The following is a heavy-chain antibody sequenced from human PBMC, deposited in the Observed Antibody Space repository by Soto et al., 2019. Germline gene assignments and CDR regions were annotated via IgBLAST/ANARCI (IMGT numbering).Heavy chain of an antibody. J-gene: IGHJ4*02. D-gene: IGHD6-13*01. V-gene: IGHV3-7*01. CDR3: ARDPRMASAAFFDY. CDR1: GFTFSSYW. Sequence: GGSLRLSCAASGFTFSSYWMSWVRQAPGKGLEWVANIRQDGSERYYVDSVKGRFTISRDNAKNSLYLQMNSLRAEDTAVYYCARDPRMASAAFFDYWGQGAMVAVYS. CDR2: IRQDGSER.